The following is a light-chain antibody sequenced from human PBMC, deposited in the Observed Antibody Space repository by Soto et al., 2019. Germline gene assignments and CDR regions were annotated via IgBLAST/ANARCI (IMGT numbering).Light chain of an antibody. V-gene: IGKV3-20*01. CDR3: QQYGSSPPLT. CDR1: QSVVTN. Sequence: EIVMTQSPATLSVSPGERATLSCRASQSVVTNLAWYQQKPGQAPRLLIYGASSRATGIPDRFSGSGSGTDFTLTISRLEPEDFALYYCQQYGSSPPLTFGGGTKVDIK. J-gene: IGKJ4*01. CDR2: GAS.